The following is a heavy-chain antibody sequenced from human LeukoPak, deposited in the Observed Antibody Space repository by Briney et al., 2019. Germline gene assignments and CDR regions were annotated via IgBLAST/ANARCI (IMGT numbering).Heavy chain of an antibody. Sequence: SVKVSCKASGGTFSSYAISWVRQAPGQGLEWMGRIIPIFGIANYAQKFQGRVTITADKSTSTAYMELSSLRSEDTAVYYCARAARGGSPIAAAVTGYYYYGMDVWGQGTTVTVSS. V-gene: IGHV1-69*04. CDR1: GGTFSSYA. J-gene: IGHJ6*02. CDR3: ARAARGGSPIAAAVTGYYYYGMDV. D-gene: IGHD6-13*01. CDR2: IIPIFGIA.